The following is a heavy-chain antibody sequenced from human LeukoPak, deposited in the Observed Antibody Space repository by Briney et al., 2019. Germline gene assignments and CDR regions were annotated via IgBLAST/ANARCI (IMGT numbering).Heavy chain of an antibody. Sequence: ASVKVSCKASGYTFTDYYIHWVRQAPGQGLEWMGRINPKSGGTNYVQKFQGRVTMTRDTSISTAYMELNNLRSDDTAVFYCARSWTKTNYHYMDVWAKGTTVTVS. CDR1: GYTFTDYY. J-gene: IGHJ6*03. CDR2: INPKSGGT. CDR3: ARSWTKTNYHYMDV. V-gene: IGHV1-2*06. D-gene: IGHD1-14*01.